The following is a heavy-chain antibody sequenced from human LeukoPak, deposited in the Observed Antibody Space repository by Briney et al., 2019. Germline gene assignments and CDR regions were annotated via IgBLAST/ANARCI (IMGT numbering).Heavy chain of an antibody. CDR2: IYTDGST. V-gene: IGHV4-4*07. CDR3: ARDAYYYDSSGYYNSDY. CDR1: GGSISSYY. D-gene: IGHD3-22*01. J-gene: IGHJ4*02. Sequence: SETLSLTCTVSGGSISSYYWSWIRQPAGKGLGWIGRIYTDGSTYYNPSLKSRVTMSVDASKTQFSLKLTSVTAADTAVYYCARDAYYYDSSGYYNSDYWGQGTLVTVSS.